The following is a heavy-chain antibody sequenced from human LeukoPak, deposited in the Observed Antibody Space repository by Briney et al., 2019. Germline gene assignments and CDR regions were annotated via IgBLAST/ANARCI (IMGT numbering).Heavy chain of an antibody. CDR1: GGSISSGDYY. CDR2: IYYSGST. V-gene: IGHV4-30-4*01. CDR3: ARNDCSGSSCYYYGMDV. D-gene: IGHD2-15*01. J-gene: IGHJ6*02. Sequence: SQTLSLTCTVSGGSISSGDYYWSWIRQPPGKGLEWIGYIYYSGSTDYNPSLKSRVTISVDTSKNQFSLKLSSVTAADTAVYYCARNDCSGSSCYYYGMDVWGQGTTVTVSS.